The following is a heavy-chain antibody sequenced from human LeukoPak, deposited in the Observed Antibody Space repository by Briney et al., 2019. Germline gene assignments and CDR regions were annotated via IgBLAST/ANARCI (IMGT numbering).Heavy chain of an antibody. J-gene: IGHJ1*01. CDR3: AKDWRNGYSCDWYSEGYFPH. CDR2: ISNSGHSS. V-gene: IGHV3-23*01. D-gene: IGHD2-21*02. CDR1: GFTFSNYA. Sequence: GGSLRLSCAASGFTFSNYAMSWVRQAPGKGLEWVSGISNSGHSSYHADSVKGRFTTTRDNSQNTLYLQMNSLRVEDTALYYCAKDWRNGYSCDWYSEGYFPHWGQGTLVTVSS.